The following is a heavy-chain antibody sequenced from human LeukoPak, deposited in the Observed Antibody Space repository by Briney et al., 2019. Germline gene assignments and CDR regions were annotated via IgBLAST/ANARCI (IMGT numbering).Heavy chain of an antibody. CDR2: INSDGSST. D-gene: IGHD6-13*01. J-gene: IGHJ4*02. V-gene: IGHV3-74*01. CDR3: ARGGAAAGLLDY. Sequence: PGGSLRLSCAASGFTFSNAYMNWVRQAPGKGLVWVTRINSDGSSTNYADSVEGRFTISRDNAKNTLYLQMNSLRAEDTAVYYCARGGAAAGLLDYWGQGILVTVSS. CDR1: GFTFSNAY.